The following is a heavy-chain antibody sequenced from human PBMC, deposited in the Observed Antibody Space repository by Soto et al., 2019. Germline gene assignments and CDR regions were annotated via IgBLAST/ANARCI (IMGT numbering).Heavy chain of an antibody. V-gene: IGHV3-30-3*01. J-gene: IGHJ5*02. Sequence: QVHLVESGGGVVQPGRSLRLSCAASGFTFSSFALHWVRQAPGEGLEWVALISHDGRSENYADSVKGRFIISRDNSKNTLYRQLDSLKLADMGVYYCARDGLSDDFRSGGYWFDPWGQGTNGTVSA. CDR3: ARDGLSDDFRSGGYWFDP. CDR2: ISHDGRSE. D-gene: IGHD3-3*01. CDR1: GFTFSSFA.